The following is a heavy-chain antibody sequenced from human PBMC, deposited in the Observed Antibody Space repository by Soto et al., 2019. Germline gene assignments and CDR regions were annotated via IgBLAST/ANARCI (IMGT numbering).Heavy chain of an antibody. Sequence: QVQLVQSGAEVKKPGSSVKVSCKASGGTFSSYAISWVRQAPGQGLEWMGGIIPIFGTANYAQKFQGRVKITGGGSTGTAYIGLGRLRSEDTAVEYWARGRGAEYFQHWGQGTLVTVSS. CDR2: IIPIFGTA. CDR1: GGTFSSYA. D-gene: IGHD3-10*01. J-gene: IGHJ1*01. V-gene: IGHV1-69*12. CDR3: ARGRGAEYFQH.